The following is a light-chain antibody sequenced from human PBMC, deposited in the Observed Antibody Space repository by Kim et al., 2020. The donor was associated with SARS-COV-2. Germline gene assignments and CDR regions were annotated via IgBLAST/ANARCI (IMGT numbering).Light chain of an antibody. CDR2: GAS. V-gene: IGKV1-39*01. Sequence: DIQMTQSPSSLSASVGDRVTITCRASQSIQIFLSWYQQKPGKAPTLLISGASELRSGVPSRFSGSGSGTDFTLTITSLRPEDFATYYCQQTYSAPPYTFGQGTKLEI. CDR1: QSIQIF. J-gene: IGKJ2*01. CDR3: QQTYSAPPYT.